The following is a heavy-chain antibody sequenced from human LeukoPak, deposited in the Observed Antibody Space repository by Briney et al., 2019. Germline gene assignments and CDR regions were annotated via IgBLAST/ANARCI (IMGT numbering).Heavy chain of an antibody. Sequence: GGSLRLSCAASGFTVSSNYMSWVRQAPGKGLEWVSVIYSGGSTYYADSVKGRFTISRDNSKNTLYLQMNSLRAEDTAVYYCARGAVADLEYFQHWGQGTLVTVSS. CDR2: IYSGGST. J-gene: IGHJ1*01. D-gene: IGHD6-19*01. CDR1: GFTVSSNY. CDR3: ARGAVADLEYFQH. V-gene: IGHV3-66*01.